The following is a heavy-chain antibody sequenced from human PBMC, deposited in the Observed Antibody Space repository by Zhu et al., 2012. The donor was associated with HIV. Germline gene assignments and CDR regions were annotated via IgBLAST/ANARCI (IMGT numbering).Heavy chain of an antibody. V-gene: IGHV4-39*01. CDR2: IHYSGST. D-gene: IGHD2-15*01. J-gene: IGHJ3*02. Sequence: QVQLQESGPGLVKPSETLSLTCTVSGGSISSETHYWAWIRQPPGKGLEWIASIHYSGSTYSYPSLRSRVTISVDTSKNQFSLNLSAVTAAGTAVYYCARLFRVVDAFDIWGQGTMLTVSS. CDR1: GGSISSETHY. CDR3: ARLFRVVDAFDI.